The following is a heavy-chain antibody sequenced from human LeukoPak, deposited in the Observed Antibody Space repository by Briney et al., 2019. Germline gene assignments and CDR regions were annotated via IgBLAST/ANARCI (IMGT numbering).Heavy chain of an antibody. D-gene: IGHD1-14*01. J-gene: IGHJ4*02. CDR1: GFTFSSYS. Sequence: GGSLRLSCAASGFTFSSYSMNWVRQAPGKGLEWVSSISSSSSYIYYADSVKGRFTISRDNAKNSLYLQMNSLRAEDTAVYYCARDRSPSPDHFDYWGQGTLVTVSS. CDR3: ARDRSPSPDHFDY. V-gene: IGHV3-21*01. CDR2: ISSSSSYI.